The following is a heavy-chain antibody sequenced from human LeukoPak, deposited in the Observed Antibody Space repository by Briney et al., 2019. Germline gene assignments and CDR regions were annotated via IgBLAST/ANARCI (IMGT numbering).Heavy chain of an antibody. CDR1: GFTLSTYA. CDR3: AKAPVTSCRGAYCYPFDS. CDR2: TSSSDAGT. J-gene: IGHJ4*02. Sequence: GGSLRLSCAASGFTLSTYAMSWVRQTPGKGLEWVAATSSSDAGTYHADSVRSRFTISRDNSKNTLYLQMNSLRAEDAAVYFCAKAPVTSCRGAYCYPFDSWGQGTLVTVSS. V-gene: IGHV3-23*01. D-gene: IGHD2-21*01.